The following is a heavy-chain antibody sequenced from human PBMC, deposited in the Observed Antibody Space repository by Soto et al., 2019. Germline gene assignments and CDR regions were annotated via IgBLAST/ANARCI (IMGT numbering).Heavy chain of an antibody. Sequence: QITLKESGPTLVKPTQTLTLTCNFSGFSLSTSGVGVGWIRQPPGKALEWLAHIYWDDDKRYSPSLKGRLTIXKXPSKNQVVLTMTNMDPVDTATYYCVHIRYGSGLFDYWGQGTLVTVSS. CDR1: GFSLSTSGVG. CDR3: VHIRYGSGLFDY. CDR2: IYWDDDK. V-gene: IGHV2-5*02. D-gene: IGHD3-10*01. J-gene: IGHJ4*02.